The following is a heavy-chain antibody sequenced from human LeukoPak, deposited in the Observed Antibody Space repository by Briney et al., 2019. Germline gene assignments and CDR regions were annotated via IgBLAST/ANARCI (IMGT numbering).Heavy chain of an antibody. CDR1: GFTFSSYA. J-gene: IGHJ4*02. CDR3: ARGSVVVIAPFHY. V-gene: IGHV3-30*04. D-gene: IGHD3-22*01. Sequence: GGSLRLSCAASGFTFSSYAMHWGRQAPGKGLGWGAVVSYDVSNKYYADSVKGRFTISRDNSKNTLYLQMNSLRAEDTAVYYCARGSVVVIAPFHYWGQGTLVTVSS. CDR2: VSYDVSNK.